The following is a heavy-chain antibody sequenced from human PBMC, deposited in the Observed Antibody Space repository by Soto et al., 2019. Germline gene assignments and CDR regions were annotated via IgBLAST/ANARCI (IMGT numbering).Heavy chain of an antibody. CDR1: GFSISSAW. D-gene: IGHD2-15*01. V-gene: IGHV3-15*07. CDR2: IKTKIEGETT. CDR3: TTGSVEGV. J-gene: IGHJ6*02. Sequence: ESGGGLVRPGGSLRLSCSASGFSISSAWMNWVRQAPGKGLEWVGRIKTKIEGETTHYAAPVNGRFTVSRDDSKNMLYLQMNSLKADDTALYYCTTGSVEGVWGQGTTVTFSS.